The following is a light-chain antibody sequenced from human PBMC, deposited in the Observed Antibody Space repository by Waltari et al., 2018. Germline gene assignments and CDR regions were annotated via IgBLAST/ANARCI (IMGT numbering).Light chain of an antibody. CDR2: EVS. V-gene: IGLV2-8*01. CDR3: SSFAGRWI. Sequence: QSALTQPPSASGSPGQSVTISCTGSGSDLRDYDFVSWYQQHPGKAPKVILYEVSKRSSGVPDRFSGSKSGNTASLTVSGLQAEDEADYYCSSFAGRWIFGGGTKLTVL. J-gene: IGLJ2*01. CDR1: GSDLRDYDF.